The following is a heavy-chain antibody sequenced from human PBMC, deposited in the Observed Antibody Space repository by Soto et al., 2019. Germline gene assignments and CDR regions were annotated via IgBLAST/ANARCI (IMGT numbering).Heavy chain of an antibody. Sequence: GGSLRLSCAASGFTFSSYWMSWVRQAPGKGLEWVANIKQDGSEKYYVDSVKGRFTISRDNAKNSLYLQMNSLRAEDTAVYYCARDDARFLEWLLSRGNAFDIWGQGTMVTVSS. J-gene: IGHJ3*02. CDR1: GFTFSSYW. CDR2: IKQDGSEK. CDR3: ARDDARFLEWLLSRGNAFDI. V-gene: IGHV3-7*01. D-gene: IGHD3-3*01.